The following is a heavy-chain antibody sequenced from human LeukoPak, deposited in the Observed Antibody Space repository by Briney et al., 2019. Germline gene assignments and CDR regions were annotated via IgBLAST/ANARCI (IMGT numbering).Heavy chain of an antibody. Sequence: GGTLRLSCAASGFIFSNNGMSWVRQAPGRGLEWVSSIRGSAGNAYYADSVKGRFTISRDDSTNTLYLQMSSLRAEDTAMYYCARHKRRPSSSWYCSFDYWGQGTLVTVSS. J-gene: IGHJ4*02. CDR3: ARHKRRPSSSWYCSFDY. V-gene: IGHV3-23*01. D-gene: IGHD6-13*01. CDR2: IRGSAGNA. CDR1: GFIFSNNG.